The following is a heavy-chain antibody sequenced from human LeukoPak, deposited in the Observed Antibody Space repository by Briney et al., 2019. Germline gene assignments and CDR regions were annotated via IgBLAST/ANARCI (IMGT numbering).Heavy chain of an antibody. CDR1: GFTFSSYA. V-gene: IGHV3-23*01. J-gene: IGHJ4*02. CDR3: AKVSVLLWFGELLSPFDY. Sequence: GGSLRLSCAGSGFTFSSYAMSWVRQAPGKGLEWVSAISGSGGSTYYADSVKGRFTISRDNSKNTLYLQMNSLRAEDTAVYYCAKVSVLLWFGELLSPFDYWGQGTLVTVSS. D-gene: IGHD3-10*01. CDR2: ISGSGGST.